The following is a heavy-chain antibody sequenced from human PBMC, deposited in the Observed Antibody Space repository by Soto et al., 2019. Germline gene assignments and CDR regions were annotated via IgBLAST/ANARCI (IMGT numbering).Heavy chain of an antibody. CDR2: IYYSGST. Sequence: SETLSLTCTVSGGSISSYYWSWIRQPPGKGLEWIGYIYYSGSTNYNPSLKSRVTISVDTSKNQFSLKLSSVTAADTAVYYCARHSAARLPCDYWGQGTLVTVSS. V-gene: IGHV4-59*08. CDR3: ARHSAARLPCDY. D-gene: IGHD6-6*01. CDR1: GGSISSYY. J-gene: IGHJ4*02.